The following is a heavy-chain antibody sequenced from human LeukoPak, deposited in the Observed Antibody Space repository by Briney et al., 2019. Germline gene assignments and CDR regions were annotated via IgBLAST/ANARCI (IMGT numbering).Heavy chain of an antibody. CDR3: AKRTLVGARNAFDI. J-gene: IGHJ3*02. CDR2: TYTTGNT. D-gene: IGHD1-26*01. Sequence: SETLSLTCNVSGGSISSYYRSWIRQPPGKGLEWIGYTYTTGNTNYNPSLKSRVTMSVDTAQNLFALELSAGTAADTALYYCAKRTLVGARNAFDIWGQGTMVSVPS. V-gene: IGHV4-4*09. CDR1: GGSISSYY.